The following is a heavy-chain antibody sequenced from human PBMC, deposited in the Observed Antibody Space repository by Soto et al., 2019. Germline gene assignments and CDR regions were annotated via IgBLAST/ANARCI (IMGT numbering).Heavy chain of an antibody. V-gene: IGHV4-34*01. Sequence: SETLSLTCAVYGGSFSGYYWSWIRQPPGKGLEWIGEINHSGSTNYNPSLKSRVTISVDTSKNQFSLKLSSVTAADTAVYYCAADRLPTDRYKWVDPWGLGTLVTSPQ. CDR1: GGSFSGYY. J-gene: IGHJ5*02. CDR3: AADRLPTDRYKWVDP. CDR2: INHSGST. D-gene: IGHD1-20*01.